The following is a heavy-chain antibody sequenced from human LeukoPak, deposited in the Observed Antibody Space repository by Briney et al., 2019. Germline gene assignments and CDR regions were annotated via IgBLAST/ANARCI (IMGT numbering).Heavy chain of an antibody. CDR3: ARVDYILDY. D-gene: IGHD4-11*01. J-gene: IGHJ4*02. CDR2: IYRSGSA. Sequence: PSETLSLTCAVSRYSISSGYHWAWIRQPPGKGLEWIGSIYRSGSAYYNPSLKSRVTISVDTSKNQFSLRVTSVTAADTVVYYCARVDYILDYWGQGTLVTVSS. CDR1: RYSISSGYH. V-gene: IGHV4-38-2*01.